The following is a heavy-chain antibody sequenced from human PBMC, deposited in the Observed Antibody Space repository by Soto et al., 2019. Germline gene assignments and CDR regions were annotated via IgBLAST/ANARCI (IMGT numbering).Heavy chain of an antibody. J-gene: IGHJ4*02. V-gene: IGHV3-23*01. Sequence: GGSLRLSCAASGFTFSSYAMSWVRQAPGKGLEWVSAISGSGGSTYYADSVKGRFAISRDNSKNTLYLQMNSLRAEDTAVYYCAKDLISLGYCSGGSCYNDHWGQGTLVTVSS. D-gene: IGHD2-15*01. CDR1: GFTFSSYA. CDR2: ISGSGGST. CDR3: AKDLISLGYCSGGSCYNDH.